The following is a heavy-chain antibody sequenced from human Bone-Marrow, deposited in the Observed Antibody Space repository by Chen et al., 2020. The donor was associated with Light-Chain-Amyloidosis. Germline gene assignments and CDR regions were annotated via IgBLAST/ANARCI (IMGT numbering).Heavy chain of an antibody. D-gene: IGHD6-13*01. Sequence: DVQLVESGGGFVQSGGSLGLSCAASGFTFSHNWMTSARQAPGKGLEWVANIGQDGSGKNDVDSVKCRFTISRDNAKNSLYLQMNDLRAEDTAVYYCASRYCTSDRCRSSSWVCFDCWGQGTTVTVSS. V-gene: IGHV3-7*03. J-gene: IGHJ4*02. CDR1: GFTFSHNW. CDR2: IGQDGSGK. CDR3: ASRYCTSDRCRSSSWVCFDC.